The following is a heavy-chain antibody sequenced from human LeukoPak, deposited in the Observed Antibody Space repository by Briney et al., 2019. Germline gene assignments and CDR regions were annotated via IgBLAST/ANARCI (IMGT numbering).Heavy chain of an antibody. Sequence: PSETPSLTCTVSGGSISSSSHYWGWIRQPPGKGLEWIGSIYYSGTTYYNPSLKSRVIISVDTSKNQFSLKLSSVTAADTAVYYCARGGSWSPDYMDVWGKGTTVTVSS. D-gene: IGHD6-13*01. V-gene: IGHV4-39*01. J-gene: IGHJ6*03. CDR1: GGSISSSSHY. CDR2: IYYSGTT. CDR3: ARGGSWSPDYMDV.